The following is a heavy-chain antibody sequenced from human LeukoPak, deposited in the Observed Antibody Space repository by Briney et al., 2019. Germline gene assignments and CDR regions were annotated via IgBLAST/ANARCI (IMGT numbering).Heavy chain of an antibody. CDR3: ARDRVSGYYYDSSGYDY. V-gene: IGHV3-48*02. CDR2: ISSSSSTI. Sequence: GGSLRLSCAASGFTFSSYSMNWVRQAPGKGLEWVSNISSSSSTIYYADSVKGRFTISRDNAKNSLYLQMNSLRDEDTAVYYCARDRVSGYYYDSSGYDYWGQGTLVTVSS. D-gene: IGHD3-22*01. CDR1: GFTFSSYS. J-gene: IGHJ4*02.